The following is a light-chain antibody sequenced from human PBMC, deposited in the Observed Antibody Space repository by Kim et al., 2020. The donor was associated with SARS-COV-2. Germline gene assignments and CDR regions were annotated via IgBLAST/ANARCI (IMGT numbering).Light chain of an antibody. J-gene: IGLJ3*02. Sequence: GQKVTISCTGSSSSIGNDYVYWYHQRPGTAPTNLIYDDNKRPSGVPDRFSGSMYGTSNTAGITGLRTGDEDEDYYCRWYSSRSRLVFGGGTQLTVL. CDR2: DDN. CDR3: CRWYSSRSRLV. CDR1: SSSIGNDY. V-gene: IGLV1-51*01.